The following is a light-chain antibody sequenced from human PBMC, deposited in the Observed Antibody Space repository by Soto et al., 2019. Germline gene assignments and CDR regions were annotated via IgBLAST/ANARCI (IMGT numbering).Light chain of an antibody. Sequence: EIAMTQSAAALSVSPGERATLSCRASQSVSTNVAWYQQNPGQAPRLLIYGASTRATGSPARFSGSGSGTEFTLTISSLQSEDFAVYYCQQYNNWPPITFGQGTRLEIK. CDR1: QSVSTN. CDR2: GAS. J-gene: IGKJ5*01. CDR3: QQYNNWPPIT. V-gene: IGKV3-15*01.